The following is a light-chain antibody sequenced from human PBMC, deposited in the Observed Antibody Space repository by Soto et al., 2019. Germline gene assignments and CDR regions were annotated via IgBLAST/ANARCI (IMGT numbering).Light chain of an antibody. J-gene: IGLJ1*01. V-gene: IGLV2-14*01. CDR3: TSFTSSSTQV. Sequence: QSVLTQPASVSGSPGQSITISCTGTSGDVDAFDYVSWYQQHPGKAPKLMIFEVSDRPSGVSDRFSGSESGSTASLTISGLQAEDEADYFCTSFTSSSTQVLGTGTKV. CDR1: SGDVDAFDY. CDR2: EVS.